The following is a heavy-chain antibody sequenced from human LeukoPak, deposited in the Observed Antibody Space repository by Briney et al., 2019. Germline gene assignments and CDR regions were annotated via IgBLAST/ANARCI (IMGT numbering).Heavy chain of an antibody. CDR2: IRYDGSNK. J-gene: IGHJ4*02. D-gene: IGHD4-17*01. CDR1: GFTFSSYG. Sequence: QLGGSLRLSCAASGFTFSSYGMHWVRQAPGKGLEWAAFIRYDGSNKYYADSVKGRFTISRDNSKNTLYLQMNSLRAEDTAVYYCAKGRETTVNPPFDWGQGTLATVSS. V-gene: IGHV3-30*02. CDR3: AKGRETTVNPPFD.